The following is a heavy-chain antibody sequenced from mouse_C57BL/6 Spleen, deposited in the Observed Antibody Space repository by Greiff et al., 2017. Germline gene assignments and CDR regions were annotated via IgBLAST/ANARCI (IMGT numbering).Heavy chain of an antibody. V-gene: IGHV1-80*01. CDR3: ARVPTENYFDY. Sequence: QVQLKQSGAELVKPGASVKISCKASGYAFSSYWMNWVKQRPGKGLEWIGQIYPGDGDTNYNGKFKGKATLTADKSSSTAYMQLSSLTSEDSAGYFCARVPTENYFDYWGQGTTLTVSS. J-gene: IGHJ2*01. D-gene: IGHD4-1*02. CDR1: GYAFSSYW. CDR2: IYPGDGDT.